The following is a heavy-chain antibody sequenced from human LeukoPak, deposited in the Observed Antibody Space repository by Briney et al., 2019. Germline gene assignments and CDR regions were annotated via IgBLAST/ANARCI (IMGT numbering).Heavy chain of an antibody. CDR1: GFTFNNAW. CDR2: IRSKTDGGIA. CDR3: ASVYWYFDL. J-gene: IGHJ2*01. Sequence: GGSLRLSCAASGFTFNNAWMSWVRQAPGKGLEWVGLIRSKTDGGIADYAAPVKGRFTISRDDSENTLHLQMSSLKIEDTAVYYCASVYWYFDLWGLGTLVSVSA. V-gene: IGHV3-15*01.